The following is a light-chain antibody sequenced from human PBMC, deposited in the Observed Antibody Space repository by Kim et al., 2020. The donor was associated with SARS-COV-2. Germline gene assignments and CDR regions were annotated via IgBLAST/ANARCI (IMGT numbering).Light chain of an antibody. CDR3: QQCDKWPLT. J-gene: IGKJ4*01. V-gene: IGKV3-15*01. CDR1: QSGNRH. Sequence: VSPGERAHRSCRASQSGNRHLVWYQQEPGQAPRLLIYGASTRATGIPARFSGSGSGTEYTLTISSLQSEDSAVYYCQQCDKWPLTFGGGTKVDIK. CDR2: GAS.